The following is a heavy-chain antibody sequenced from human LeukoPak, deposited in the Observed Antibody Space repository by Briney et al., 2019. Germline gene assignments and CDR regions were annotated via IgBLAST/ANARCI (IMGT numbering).Heavy chain of an antibody. D-gene: IGHD1-26*01. J-gene: IGHJ3*02. CDR2: IYPGDSDT. V-gene: IGHV5-51*01. CDR1: GYIFTSYW. Sequence: GESLKISCQGSGYIFTSYWIGWVRQLPGKGLEWMGIIYPGDSDTRYSPSFQGQVTISADKSISTAYLQWSSLKASDTAMYYCARHRDSGSRLDAFDIWGQGTMVTVSS. CDR3: ARHRDSGSRLDAFDI.